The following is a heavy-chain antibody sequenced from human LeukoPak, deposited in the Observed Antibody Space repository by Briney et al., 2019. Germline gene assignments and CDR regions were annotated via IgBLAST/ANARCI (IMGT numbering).Heavy chain of an antibody. J-gene: IGHJ4*02. CDR1: GGSISSSSYY. CDR3: TSRTHDYDTLFDY. D-gene: IGHD4-17*01. CDR2: IYHSGST. Sequence: SERDSLICTLSGGSISSSSYYWAWIRQPPGKGLEWIGSIYHSGSTYYNPSLKSRVTISVDTSKNQLSLKMSSVTAADTAVYYCTSRTHDYDTLFDYWAESPVQPVSS. V-gene: IGHV4-39*01.